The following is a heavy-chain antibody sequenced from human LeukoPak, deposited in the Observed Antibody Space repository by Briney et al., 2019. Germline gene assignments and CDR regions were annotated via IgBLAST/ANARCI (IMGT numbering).Heavy chain of an antibody. D-gene: IGHD3-3*01. Sequence: GESLKISCKGSGYSFTSYWIGWVRQMPGKGLEWMGIIYPGDSDTRYSPSFQGQVTISADKSISTAYLQWSSLKASDTAMYYCARLSYDFCSGYPLDYWGQGTLVTVSS. CDR3: ARLSYDFCSGYPLDY. J-gene: IGHJ4*02. CDR2: IYPGDSDT. V-gene: IGHV5-51*01. CDR1: GYSFTSYW.